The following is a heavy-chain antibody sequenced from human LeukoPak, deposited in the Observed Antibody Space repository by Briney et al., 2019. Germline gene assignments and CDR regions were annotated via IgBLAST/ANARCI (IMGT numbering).Heavy chain of an antibody. J-gene: IGHJ4*02. CDR1: GGSISSYY. Sequence: SETLSLTCTVSGGSISSYYWSWIRQPAGKGLEWIGRIYTSGGTNYNPSLKSRVTMSVDTSKNQFSLELSSVTAADTAVYCCARGLPNKVRGYFDYWGQGTLVTVSS. CDR3: ARGLPNKVRGYFDY. CDR2: IYTSGGT. D-gene: IGHD2-21*02. V-gene: IGHV4-4*07.